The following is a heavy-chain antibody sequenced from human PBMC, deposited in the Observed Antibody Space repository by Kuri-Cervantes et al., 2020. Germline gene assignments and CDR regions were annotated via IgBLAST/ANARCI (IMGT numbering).Heavy chain of an antibody. V-gene: IGHV4-30-2*03. CDR3: ARHKELDAFDI. J-gene: IGHJ3*02. D-gene: IGHD1-7*01. CDR2: IYHSGST. CDR1: GGSISSGGYS. Sequence: SQTLSLTCAVSGGSISSGGYSWSWIRQPPGKGLEWIGYIYHSGSTYYNPSLKSRVTISVDTSKNQFSLKLSSVTAADTAVYYCARHKELDAFDIWGQGTMVTVSS.